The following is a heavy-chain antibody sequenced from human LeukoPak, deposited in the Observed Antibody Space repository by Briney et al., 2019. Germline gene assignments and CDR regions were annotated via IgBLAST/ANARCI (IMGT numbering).Heavy chain of an antibody. CDR1: GFTFSSYW. J-gene: IGHJ4*02. CDR2: IKQDGSEK. D-gene: IGHD1-26*01. Sequence: SGGSLRLSCAASGFTFSSYWMSWVRQAPGKGLEWVANIKQDGSEKYYVDSVKGRFTISRDNAKNSLYLQMNSLRAEDTAVYYCARDDGSYSRSPGFDYWGQGTLVTVSS. CDR3: ARDDGSYSRSPGFDY. V-gene: IGHV3-7*01.